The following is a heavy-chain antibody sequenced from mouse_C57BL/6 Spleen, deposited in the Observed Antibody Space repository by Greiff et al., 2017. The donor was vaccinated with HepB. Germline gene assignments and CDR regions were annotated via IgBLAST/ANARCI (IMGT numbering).Heavy chain of an antibody. Sequence: EVQLQQSGPELVKPGASVKMSCKASGYTFTDYNMHWVKQSHGKSLEWIGYINPNNGGTSYNQKFKGKATLTVNKSSSTAYMELRSLTSEDSAVYYCARGLLRSPYYYAMDYWGQGTSVTVSS. CDR3: ARGLLRSPYYYAMDY. CDR1: GYTFTDYN. V-gene: IGHV1-22*01. J-gene: IGHJ4*01. D-gene: IGHD1-1*01. CDR2: INPNNGGT.